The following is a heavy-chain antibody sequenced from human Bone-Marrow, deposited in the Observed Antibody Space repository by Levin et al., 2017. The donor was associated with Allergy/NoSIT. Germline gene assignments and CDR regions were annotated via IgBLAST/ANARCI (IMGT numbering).Heavy chain of an antibody. J-gene: IGHJ5*02. CDR3: ARGPRIGNARGWFDP. CDR1: GFIVNDYY. CDR2: IYSGNRT. D-gene: IGHD3-10*01. V-gene: IGHV3-66*01. Sequence: GGSLRLSCEVSGFIVNDYYMKWVRQAPGKGPECVSVIYSGNRTFYSDSVKGRFTISRENSNNTLYLQMNSLRVEDSAIYYCARGPRIGNARGWFDPWGHGTLVTVTS.